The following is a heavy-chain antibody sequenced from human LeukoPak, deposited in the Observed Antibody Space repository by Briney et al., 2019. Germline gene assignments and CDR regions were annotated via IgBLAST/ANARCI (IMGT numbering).Heavy chain of an antibody. CDR3: ARDPVDGYYYFDF. J-gene: IGHJ4*02. V-gene: IGHV1-2*02. D-gene: IGHD5-24*01. CDR2: INPKSGGT. CDR1: GYSFTDYY. Sequence: ASVKVSCKASGYSFTDYYMHWVRQAPGQGLEWMGWINPKSGGTNYAQKFQGRVTMTRDTSISTAYFELTNLRSDDTAIYYCARDPVDGYYYFDFWGQGTLVTVSS.